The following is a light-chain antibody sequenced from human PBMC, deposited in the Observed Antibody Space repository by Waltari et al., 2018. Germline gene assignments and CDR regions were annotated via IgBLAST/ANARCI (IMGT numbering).Light chain of an antibody. Sequence: DIVMTQSPDSLSVSLGERATINCKSSLSILHSSQNKNYLAWYQQKSGQSPKLLIYAASTRESGVPDRFSGSGSETDFTLTICCVQAEDVAVYYCQQYFSSPLSSGPGTKVDIK. CDR1: LSILHSSQNKNY. CDR2: AAS. CDR3: QQYFSSPLS. J-gene: IGKJ3*01. V-gene: IGKV4-1*01.